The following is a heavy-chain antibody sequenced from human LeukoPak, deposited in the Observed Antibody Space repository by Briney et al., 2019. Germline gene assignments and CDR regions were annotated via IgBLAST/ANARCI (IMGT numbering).Heavy chain of an antibody. V-gene: IGHV3-43D*03. Sequence: GGSLRLSCAASGFTFDDYAMHWVRQAPGKGLEWVSFISWDGAITYYADSLKGRFTISRDNSKDSLFLQMNSLRAEDTAFYYCVKDSSGSSGWYWFDSWGQGTQVTVSS. CDR3: VKDSSGSSGWYWFDS. CDR1: GFTFDDYA. J-gene: IGHJ5*01. D-gene: IGHD6-19*01. CDR2: ISWDGAIT.